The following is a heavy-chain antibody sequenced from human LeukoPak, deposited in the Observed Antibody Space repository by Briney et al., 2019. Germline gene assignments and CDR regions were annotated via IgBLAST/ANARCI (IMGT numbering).Heavy chain of an antibody. CDR2: ISYDGSNK. CDR3: ARDVREFLFHCSGGSCYSNWFDP. J-gene: IGHJ5*02. V-gene: IGHV3-30-3*01. D-gene: IGHD2-15*01. Sequence: GGSLRLSCAASGFTFSSYAMHWVRQAPGKGLEWVAVISYDGSNKYYADSVKGRFTISRDNSKNTLYLQMNSLRVEDTAVYYCARDVREFLFHCSGGSCYSNWFDPWGQGTLVTVSS. CDR1: GFTFSSYA.